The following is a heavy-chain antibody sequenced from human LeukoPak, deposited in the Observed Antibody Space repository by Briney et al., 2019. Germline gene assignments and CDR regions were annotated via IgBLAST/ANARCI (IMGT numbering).Heavy chain of an antibody. D-gene: IGHD2-2*01. CDR2: IYYSGST. CDR3: ARAPAHVGVLIDY. CDR1: GGSVSSGSYY. Sequence: PSETLSLTCTVSGGSVSSGSYYWSWIRQPPGKGLEWIGYIYYSGSTNYNPSLKSRVTMSVDTSKNQFSLKLSSVTAADTAVYYCARAPAHVGVLIDYWGQGTLVTVSS. J-gene: IGHJ4*02. V-gene: IGHV4-61*01.